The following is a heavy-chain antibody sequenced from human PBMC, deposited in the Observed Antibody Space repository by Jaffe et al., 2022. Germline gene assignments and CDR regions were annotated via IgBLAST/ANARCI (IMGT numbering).Heavy chain of an antibody. CDR3: AHRDHGDYFDAFDI. V-gene: IGHV2-5*01. Sequence: QITLKESGPTLVKPTQTLTLTCTFSGFSLSTSGVGVGWIRQPPGKALEWLALIYWNDDKRYSPSLKSRLTITKDTSKNQVVLTMTNMDPVDTATYFCAHRDHGDYFDAFDIWGQGTMVTVSS. D-gene: IGHD4-17*01. J-gene: IGHJ3*02. CDR1: GFSLSTSGVG. CDR2: IYWNDDK.